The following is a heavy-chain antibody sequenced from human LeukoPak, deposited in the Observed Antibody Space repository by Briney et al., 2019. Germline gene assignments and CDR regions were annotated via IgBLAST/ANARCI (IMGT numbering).Heavy chain of an antibody. J-gene: IGHJ5*02. Sequence: SETLSLTCTVSGGSISSYYWSWIRQPAGKGLEWIGRIYTSGSTNYNPSLKSRVTMSVDTSKNQFSLKLSSVTAADTAVYYGAREGFGELLRRFNWFDPWGQGTLVTVSS. CDR3: AREGFGELLRRFNWFDP. CDR2: IYTSGST. D-gene: IGHD3-10*01. V-gene: IGHV4-4*07. CDR1: GGSISSYY.